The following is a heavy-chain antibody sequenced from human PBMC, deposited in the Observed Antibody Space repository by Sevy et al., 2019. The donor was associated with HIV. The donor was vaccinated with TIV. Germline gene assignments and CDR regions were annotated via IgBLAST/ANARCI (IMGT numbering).Heavy chain of an antibody. D-gene: IGHD6-6*01. V-gene: IGHV5-51*01. CDR3: ARPRGIAARHDAFDI. J-gene: IGHJ3*02. CDR2: IYPDDSDT. Sequence: GKSLKISCKGSGYSFTNFWIAWVRQMSGKGLQLMGIIYPDDSDTRHSPSFQGQVTISADKSIGTAYLQWSSLKASDTAIYYCARPRGIAARHDAFDIWAQGTMVTVSS. CDR1: GYSFTNFW.